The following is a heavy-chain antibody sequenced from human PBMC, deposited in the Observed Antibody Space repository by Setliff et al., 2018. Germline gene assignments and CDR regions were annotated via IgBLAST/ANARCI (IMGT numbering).Heavy chain of an antibody. CDR1: GGSISSGGYY. J-gene: IGHJ5*02. Sequence: PSETLSLTCTVSGGSISSGGYYWSWIRQHPGKGLEWIGYIYYSGSTYYNPSLKSRVTISVDTSKNLFSLKLSSVTAADTAVYYCARELYYYGSGSWTFNPWGQGTLVTVSS. V-gene: IGHV4-31*03. D-gene: IGHD3-10*01. CDR3: ARELYYYGSGSWTFNP. CDR2: IYYSGST.